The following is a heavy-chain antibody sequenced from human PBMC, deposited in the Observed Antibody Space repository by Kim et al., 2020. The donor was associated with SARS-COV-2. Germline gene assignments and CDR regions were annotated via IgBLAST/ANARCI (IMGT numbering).Heavy chain of an antibody. D-gene: IGHD6-19*01. Sequence: ASVKVSCKASGYTFTSYDINWVRQATGQGLEWMGWMNPNSGNTGYAQKFQGRVTMTRNTSISTAYVELSSLRSEDTAVYYCARIAVVRWGRGWFDPWGQGTLVTVSS. CDR2: MNPNSGNT. CDR3: ARIAVVRWGRGWFDP. J-gene: IGHJ5*02. V-gene: IGHV1-8*01. CDR1: GYTFTSYD.